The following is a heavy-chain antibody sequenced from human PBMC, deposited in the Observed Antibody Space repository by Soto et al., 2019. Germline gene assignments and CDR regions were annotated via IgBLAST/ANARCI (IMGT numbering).Heavy chain of an antibody. CDR3: ASGIQLWLRRINNGYSG. D-gene: IGHD5-18*01. Sequence: GASVKLSCKAPGGTFSTYAISWVRQAPGKGLEWMGGIIPMFGTANYAQRFQDRVTITADESTNTVYMELSSLRSEDTAVYFCASGIQLWLRRINNGYSGWGQGTLVTVSS. J-gene: IGHJ4*02. CDR2: IIPMFGTA. V-gene: IGHV1-69*13. CDR1: GGTFSTYA.